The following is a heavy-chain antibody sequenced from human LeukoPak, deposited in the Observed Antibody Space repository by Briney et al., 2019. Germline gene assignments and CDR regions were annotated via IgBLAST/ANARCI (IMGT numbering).Heavy chain of an antibody. J-gene: IGHJ4*02. CDR2: ISSSSSTI. CDR1: GFTFSSYS. D-gene: IGHD4-17*01. V-gene: IGHV3-48*01. Sequence: GGSLRLSCAASGFTFSSYSMNWVRQAPGKGLEWVSSISSSSSTIYYADSVKGRFTISRDNSKNTLYLQMNSLRAEDTAVYYCAKDDYGDYELDYWGQGTLVTVSS. CDR3: AKDDYGDYELDY.